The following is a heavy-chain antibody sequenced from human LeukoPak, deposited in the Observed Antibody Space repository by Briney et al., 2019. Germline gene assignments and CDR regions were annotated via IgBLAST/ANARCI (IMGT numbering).Heavy chain of an antibody. D-gene: IGHD2-15*01. CDR1: GGSISSYY. CDR3: ARRYCTGGTCYSDRGAFDI. Sequence: SETLSLTCTVSGGSISSYYWTWIRQPPGKGLEWIGSLYYSGSTNYNPSLKSRVTISVDTSKNQYSLRLSSVTAADTAVYYCARRYCTGGTCYSDRGAFDIWGQGTMVTVSS. J-gene: IGHJ3*02. V-gene: IGHV4-59*12. CDR2: LYYSGST.